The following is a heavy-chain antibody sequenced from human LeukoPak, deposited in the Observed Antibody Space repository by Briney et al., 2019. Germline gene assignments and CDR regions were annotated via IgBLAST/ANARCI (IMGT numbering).Heavy chain of an antibody. CDR3: AKFKSPYPMDYIFDF. V-gene: IGHV3-30*18. J-gene: IGHJ4*02. CDR2: ISNDGSIT. D-gene: IGHD4-11*01. Sequence: GGSLRLSCAASGFSFSSYGMHWVRQAPGKGLEWVAVISNDGSITKYGDSVKGRFTISRDNSKNTLYVQMNSLRTDDAAVYYCAKFKSPYPMDYIFDFWGQGTLVTVSS. CDR1: GFSFSSYG.